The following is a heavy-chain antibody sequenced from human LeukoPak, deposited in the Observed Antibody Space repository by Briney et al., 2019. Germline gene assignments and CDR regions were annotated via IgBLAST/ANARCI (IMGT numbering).Heavy chain of an antibody. V-gene: IGHV1-3*01. CDR2: INAGNGNT. D-gene: IGHD2-15*01. Sequence: ASVKVSCKASGYTFTDYVIHWVRQAPGQRLEWMGWINAGNGNTKYSQKFQGRVTITRDTSASTAYMELSSLRSEDTAVYYCAREDIVVVVAATDNWFDPWGQGTLVTVSS. J-gene: IGHJ5*02. CDR3: AREDIVVVVAATDNWFDP. CDR1: GYTFTDYV.